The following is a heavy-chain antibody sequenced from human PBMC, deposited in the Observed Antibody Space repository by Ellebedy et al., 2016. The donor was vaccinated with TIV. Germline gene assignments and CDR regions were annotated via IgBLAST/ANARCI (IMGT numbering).Heavy chain of an antibody. D-gene: IGHD3/OR15-3a*01. Sequence: ASVKVSCKASGDTFSNFGVSWVRQAPGQGLEWMGWISAYNVNTNYAQKLQGRVTMTTDTSTSTAYMELRSLKSDDTAVYFCARSFGHSALPNFDYWGQGTAVTVSS. V-gene: IGHV1-18*01. J-gene: IGHJ4*02. CDR2: ISAYNVNT. CDR3: ARSFGHSALPNFDY. CDR1: GDTFSNFG.